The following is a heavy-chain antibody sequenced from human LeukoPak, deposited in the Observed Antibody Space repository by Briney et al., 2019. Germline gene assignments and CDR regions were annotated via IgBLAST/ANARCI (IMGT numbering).Heavy chain of an antibody. CDR1: GFTFSSYA. Sequence: GGSLRLSCAASGFTFSSYAMHWVRQAPGKGLEWVAVISYDGSNKYYADSVKGRFTISRDNAKNSLYLQMNSLRAEDMALYYCARGDDFSYWGQGTLVTVSS. CDR3: ARGDDFSY. J-gene: IGHJ4*02. CDR2: ISYDGSNK. V-gene: IGHV3-30-3*01. D-gene: IGHD3-3*01.